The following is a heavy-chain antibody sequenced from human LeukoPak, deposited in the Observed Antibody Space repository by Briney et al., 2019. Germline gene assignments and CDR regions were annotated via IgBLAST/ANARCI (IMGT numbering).Heavy chain of an antibody. CDR1: GFTFSNYA. V-gene: IGHV3-23*01. CDR2: ISRRGDKT. Sequence: GGSLRLSCVVSGFTFSNYAMCWLRPAPGQGLEWVSGISRRGDKTFYADSVKGRFTISRDISKNTLYLQMNSLRAEDTALYYCAKELLPNDYWGQGTLVTVSS. CDR3: AKELLPNDY. J-gene: IGHJ4*02.